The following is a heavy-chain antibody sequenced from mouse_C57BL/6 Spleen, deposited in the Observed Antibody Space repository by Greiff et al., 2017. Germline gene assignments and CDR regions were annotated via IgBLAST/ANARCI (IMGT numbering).Heavy chain of an antibody. D-gene: IGHD2-3*01. J-gene: IGHJ3*01. Sequence: QVQLQQPGAELVRPGSSVKLSCKASGYTFTSYWLDWVKQRPGQGLEWIGNIYPSDSETHYNQKFKDKATLTVDKSSGTAYMQLSSLTSEDSAVYYCASGDGYYGAYWGQGTLVTVSA. V-gene: IGHV1-61*01. CDR1: GYTFTSYW. CDR2: IYPSDSET. CDR3: ASGDGYYGAY.